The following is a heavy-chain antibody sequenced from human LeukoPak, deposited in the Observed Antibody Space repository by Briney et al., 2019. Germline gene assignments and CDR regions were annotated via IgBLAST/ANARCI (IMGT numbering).Heavy chain of an antibody. CDR2: IWSDGSNK. CDR3: ARELFSSGSCPDG. CDR1: GFTFSYYA. V-gene: IGHV3-33*01. D-gene: IGHD3-10*01. Sequence: GRSLRLSCSASGFTFSYYAIHWVRQAPGKGLEWVALIWSDGSNKYYADSVRGRITISRDNSKNTVYLQMNSLRAEDTAVYYCARELFSSGSCPDGWGQGTLVTVSS. J-gene: IGHJ4*02.